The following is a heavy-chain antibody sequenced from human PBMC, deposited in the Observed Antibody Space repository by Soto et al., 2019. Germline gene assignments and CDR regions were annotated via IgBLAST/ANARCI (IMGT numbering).Heavy chain of an antibody. CDR1: GFSLTSTGVG. D-gene: IGHD6-19*01. Sequence: PTLVNPTQTLTLTCSFSGFSLTSTGVGVGWFRQPPGKALEWLGLAYWNDDDRYRSSLRSRLTITKDTSKNQVVLTMTNMDPEDTATYYCAHRPGGSGWRYYFDYWGQGTLVTVSS. J-gene: IGHJ4*02. V-gene: IGHV2-5*01. CDR3: AHRPGGSGWRYYFDY. CDR2: AYWNDDD.